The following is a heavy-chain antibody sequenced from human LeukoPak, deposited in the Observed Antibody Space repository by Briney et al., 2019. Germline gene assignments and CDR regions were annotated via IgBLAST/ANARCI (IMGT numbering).Heavy chain of an antibody. CDR2: ITGGSTTI. Sequence: GGSLRLSCAASGFTFINYWMNWVRQAPGKGLEWVSYITGGSTTIYYADSVKGRFTISRDNAKNSLYLQMNSLRAEDTAVYYCARDYSTVTTFFDYWGQGTLVTVSS. CDR1: GFTFINYW. D-gene: IGHD4-17*01. CDR3: ARDYSTVTTFFDY. J-gene: IGHJ4*02. V-gene: IGHV3-48*01.